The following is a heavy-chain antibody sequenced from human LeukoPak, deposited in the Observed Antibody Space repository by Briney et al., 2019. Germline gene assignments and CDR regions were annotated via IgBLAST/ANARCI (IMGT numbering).Heavy chain of an antibody. J-gene: IGHJ6*03. D-gene: IGHD3-10*01. V-gene: IGHV3-64*01. CDR3: ARGGFGELLDYYYYMDV. Sequence: QPGGSLRLSCAASGFTFSRYSMHWVRQAPGKGLEYVSAISSNGGSTYYANSVKGRFTISRDNSKNTLYLQMGSLRAEDMAVYYCARGGFGELLDYYYYMDVWGKGTTVTVSS. CDR2: ISSNGGST. CDR1: GFTFSRYS.